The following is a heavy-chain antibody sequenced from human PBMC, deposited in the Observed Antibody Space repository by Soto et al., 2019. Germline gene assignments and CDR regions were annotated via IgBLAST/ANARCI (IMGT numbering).Heavy chain of an antibody. CDR1: GERFSIYA. D-gene: IGHD2-2*02. V-gene: IGHV1-69*13. Sequence: GASLKVYWKASGERFSIYAISCVRQAPGQGLEWMGGIIPIFGTANYAQKFQGRVTITADESTSTAYMELSSLRSEDTAVYYCARGDIVVVPAAIGGYYYYGMDVWGQGTTVTVSS. CDR2: IIPIFGTA. J-gene: IGHJ6*02. CDR3: ARGDIVVVPAAIGGYYYYGMDV.